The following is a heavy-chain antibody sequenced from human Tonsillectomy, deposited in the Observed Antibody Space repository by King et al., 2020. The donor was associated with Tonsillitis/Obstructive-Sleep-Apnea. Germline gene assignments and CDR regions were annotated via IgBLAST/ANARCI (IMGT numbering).Heavy chain of an antibody. J-gene: IGHJ6*03. Sequence: VQLVESGGGLVKPGGSLRLSCAASGFTFSSYSMNWVRQAPGKGLEWVSSISSSSSYIYYADSVKGRFTISRDNAKNSLYLQMNSLRAEDTAVYYCARDPDTAMVTGYYMDVWGKGTTVTVSS. D-gene: IGHD5-18*01. CDR1: GFTFSSYS. V-gene: IGHV3-21*01. CDR3: ARDPDTAMVTGYYMDV. CDR2: ISSSSSYI.